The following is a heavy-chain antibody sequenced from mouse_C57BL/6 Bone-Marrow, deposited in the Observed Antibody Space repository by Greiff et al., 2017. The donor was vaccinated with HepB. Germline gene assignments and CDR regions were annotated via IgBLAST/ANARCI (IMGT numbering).Heavy chain of an antibody. Sequence: LQESGAELVRPGASVTLSCKASGYTFTDYEMHWVKQTPVHGLEWIGAIDPETGGTAYNQKFKGKAILTADKSSSTAYMELRSLTSEDSAVYYCTNYYGNYEYFDVWGTGTTVTVSS. CDR2: IDPETGGT. D-gene: IGHD2-1*01. CDR3: TNYYGNYEYFDV. J-gene: IGHJ1*03. CDR1: GYTFTDYE. V-gene: IGHV1-15*01.